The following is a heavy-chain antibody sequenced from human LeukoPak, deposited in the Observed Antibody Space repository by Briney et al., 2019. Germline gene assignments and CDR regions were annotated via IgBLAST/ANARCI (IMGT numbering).Heavy chain of an antibody. Sequence: ASVKVSCKASGYTFTSYYMHWVRQAPGQGLEWMGWINPNSGGTNYAQKFQGRVTMTRDTSISTAYMELSRLRSDDTAVYYCATPGSSGYYSFNYWGQGTLVTVSS. CDR2: INPNSGGT. J-gene: IGHJ4*02. CDR3: ATPGSSGYYSFNY. CDR1: GYTFTSYY. D-gene: IGHD3-22*01. V-gene: IGHV1-2*02.